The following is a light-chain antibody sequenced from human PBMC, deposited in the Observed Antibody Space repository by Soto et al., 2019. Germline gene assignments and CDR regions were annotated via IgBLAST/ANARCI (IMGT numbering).Light chain of an antibody. CDR2: GTS. CDR3: QQYGAQPYY. Sequence: EVVLTQSPGMLSLSPGERATLACRASQSVSSSYLGWYQQRPGQAPRLLMYGTSRRATGIPDRFSGCGSGTDFTLTISRLEPEDFAVYYCQQYGAQPYYFGQGTKLEIK. J-gene: IGKJ2*01. V-gene: IGKV3-20*01. CDR1: QSVSSSY.